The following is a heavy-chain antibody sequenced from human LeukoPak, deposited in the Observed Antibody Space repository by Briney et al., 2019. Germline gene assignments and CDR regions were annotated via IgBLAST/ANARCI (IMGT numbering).Heavy chain of an antibody. CDR3: TKELHVAVAVADYYYFYMDV. D-gene: IGHD6-19*01. V-gene: IGHV3-23*01. Sequence: PGGSLRLSCAASGFAFSSFAMGWVRRSPGKGLEWLSTINGGGNTTFYADSVKGRFTISRGNSKNTLYLHMDSLRPDDTAIYYCTKELHVAVAVADYYYFYMDVWGRGTAVTVSS. CDR1: GFAFSSFA. J-gene: IGHJ6*03. CDR2: INGGGNTT.